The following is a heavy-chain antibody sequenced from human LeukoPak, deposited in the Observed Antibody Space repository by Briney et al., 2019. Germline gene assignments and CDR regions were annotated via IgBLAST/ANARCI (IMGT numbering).Heavy chain of an antibody. CDR3: AASPTHCGGDCLDY. V-gene: IGHV3-53*01. CDR2: IYSGGST. CDR1: GFIVSSKY. Sequence: GGSLRLSCAATGFIVSSKYMSWVRQAPGKGLEWVSVIYSGGSTYYADSVKGRFTISRDNYKNTLYLQMNSLRAEDSVVYHCAASPTHCGGDCLDYWGQGTLVTVSS. D-gene: IGHD2-21*02. J-gene: IGHJ4*02.